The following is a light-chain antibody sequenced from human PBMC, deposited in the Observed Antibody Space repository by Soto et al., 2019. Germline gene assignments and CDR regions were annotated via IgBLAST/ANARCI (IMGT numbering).Light chain of an antibody. J-gene: IGKJ2*01. Sequence: EIVLTQSPGTLSLSPGERATLSCRASQSVRSSYLAWYQQKPGQAPRLLIYGASIRATGIPDKFSGGGSGTDFSLTISRLEPEDFAVYYCQQYVTSPPYTFGQGTKLEMK. V-gene: IGKV3-20*01. CDR2: GAS. CDR3: QQYVTSPPYT. CDR1: QSVRSSY.